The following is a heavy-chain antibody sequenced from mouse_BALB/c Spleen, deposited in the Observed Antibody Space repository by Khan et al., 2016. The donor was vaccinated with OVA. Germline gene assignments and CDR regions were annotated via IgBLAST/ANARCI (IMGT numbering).Heavy chain of an antibody. CDR2: INTYTGEP. CDR3: ARGASCWYFDV. D-gene: IGHD3-3*01. Sequence: QIQLVQSGPELKKPGETVKISCKASGYTFTNYGMNWVKQAPGKGLKWMGWINTYTGEPTYTDDFKGRFAFSLETSASTDYLQINNLKNEDIATYFCARGASCWYFDVWGAGTTVTVSA. CDR1: GYTFTNYG. V-gene: IGHV9-1*02. J-gene: IGHJ1*01.